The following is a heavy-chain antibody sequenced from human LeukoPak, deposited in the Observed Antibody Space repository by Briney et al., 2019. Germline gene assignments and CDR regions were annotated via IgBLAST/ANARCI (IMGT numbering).Heavy chain of an antibody. J-gene: IGHJ6*02. CDR2: INPNSGGT. CDR3: ARGGGEGYCSSTSCYKFRYYYYYGMDV. Sequence: ASVKVSCKASGYTFTSYEINWVRQATGQGLEWMGWINPNSGGTNYAQKFQGRVTMTRDTSISTAYMELSRLRSDDTAVYYCARGGGEGYCSSTSCYKFRYYYYYGMDVWGQGTTVTVSS. CDR1: GYTFTSYE. V-gene: IGHV1-2*02. D-gene: IGHD2-2*02.